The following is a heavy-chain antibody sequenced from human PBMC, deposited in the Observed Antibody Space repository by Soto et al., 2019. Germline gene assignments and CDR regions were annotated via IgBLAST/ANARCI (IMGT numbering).Heavy chain of an antibody. CDR1: GFTFSSYA. Sequence: GXSLRLSCAASGFTFSSYAISWVLQAPGKGLEWVSAISGSGGTTYYADSVKGRFTFSRDNSKNTLYLQMNSLRAEDTAVYYCAKTANGWFSAFDIWGQGTMVTVSS. V-gene: IGHV3-23*01. CDR3: AKTANGWFSAFDI. J-gene: IGHJ3*02. D-gene: IGHD6-19*01. CDR2: ISGSGGTT.